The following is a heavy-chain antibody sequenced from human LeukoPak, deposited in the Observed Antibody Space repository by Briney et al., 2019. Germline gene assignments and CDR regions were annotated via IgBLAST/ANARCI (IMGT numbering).Heavy chain of an antibody. V-gene: IGHV3-48*03. J-gene: IGHJ4*02. CDR2: ISNTDETR. D-gene: IGHD6-13*01. CDR1: GFNFRSYE. CDR3: AKDLSPGLAAAGDY. Sequence: PGGSLRLSCAASGFNFRSYEMNWVRQAPGKGLEWVSYISNTDETRTYADSVKGRFTISRDNAKNSLYLQMNSLRAEDTALYYCAKDLSPGLAAAGDYWGQGTLVTVSS.